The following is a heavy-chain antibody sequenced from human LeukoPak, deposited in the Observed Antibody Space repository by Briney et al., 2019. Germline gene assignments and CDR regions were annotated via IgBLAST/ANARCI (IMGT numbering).Heavy chain of an antibody. Sequence: ASVKVSCKASGYTFTSYGISWVRQAPGQGLEWMGWISAYNGNTNYAQKLQGRVTMTTDTSTSTAYMELRSLRSDDTAVYYCARVKSTLGIWFGELPRRDYYYYYMDVWGKGTTVTISS. V-gene: IGHV1-18*01. CDR3: ARVKSTLGIWFGELPRRDYYYYYMDV. D-gene: IGHD3-10*01. J-gene: IGHJ6*03. CDR1: GYTFTSYG. CDR2: ISAYNGNT.